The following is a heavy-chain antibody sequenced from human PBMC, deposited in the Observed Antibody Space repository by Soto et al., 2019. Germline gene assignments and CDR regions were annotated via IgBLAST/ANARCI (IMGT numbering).Heavy chain of an antibody. D-gene: IGHD5-12*01. CDR1: GFSLSTRGVG. J-gene: IGHJ4*02. V-gene: IGHV2-5*02. CDR3: AHRPRGYASSFDF. Sequence: QITLKESGPTLVKPTQTLTLTCTFSGFSLSTRGVGVAWIRQPPGKALEWLALIFWDDDKWYSPSLRSRLTITDDTSKNHAVLTTTNMDPVDTATYYCAHRPRGYASSFDFWGQGTLVTVAS. CDR2: IFWDDDK.